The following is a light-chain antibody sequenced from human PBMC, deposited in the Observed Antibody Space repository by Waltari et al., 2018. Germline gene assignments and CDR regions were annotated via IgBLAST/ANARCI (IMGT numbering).Light chain of an antibody. CDR2: GAA. CDR1: QSLSSN. Sequence: IVMTQSPATLSVSPGEGPTLSCKASQSLSSNLAWYQQKPGQLPRLLIYGAATRATGIPSGFSGSGSGTEFTLTISSLQAEDFAVYYCQERGRTFGQGTKVEIK. CDR3: QERGRT. V-gene: IGKV3-15*01. J-gene: IGKJ1*01.